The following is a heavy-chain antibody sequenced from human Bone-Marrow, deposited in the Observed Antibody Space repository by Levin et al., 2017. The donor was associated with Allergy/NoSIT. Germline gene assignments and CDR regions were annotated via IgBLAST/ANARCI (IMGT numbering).Heavy chain of an antibody. CDR3: ARFYVAKFDY. Sequence: PSETLSLTCAVYGVSFSGYYWTWIRQPPGKGLEWIGEVIHSGITNYNPSLKSRVAISIDTSKNQVSLKLTSVTAADTAVYFCARFYVAKFDYWGQGTPVTVSS. V-gene: IGHV4-34*12. CDR1: GVSFSGYY. J-gene: IGHJ4*02. CDR2: VIHSGIT. D-gene: IGHD4/OR15-4a*01.